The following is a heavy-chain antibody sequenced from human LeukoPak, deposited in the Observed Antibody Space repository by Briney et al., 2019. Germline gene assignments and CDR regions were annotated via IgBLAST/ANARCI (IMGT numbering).Heavy chain of an antibody. Sequence: PGGSLRLSCAASGFTFSSSYSMNWVRQAPGKGLEWVAHISLATTTVSYADSVKGRFTTSRDNAKNSLFLQMNSLRAEDTAVYYCARDGDWAFDYWGQGTLVTVSS. CDR3: ARDGDWAFDY. CDR1: GFTFSSSYS. CDR2: ISLATTTV. J-gene: IGHJ4*02. D-gene: IGHD2-21*02. V-gene: IGHV3-48*01.